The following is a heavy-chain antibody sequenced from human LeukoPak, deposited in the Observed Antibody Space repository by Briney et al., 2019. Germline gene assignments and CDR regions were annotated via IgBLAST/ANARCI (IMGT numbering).Heavy chain of an antibody. CDR1: GFTFSNTW. V-gene: IGHV3-64*01. J-gene: IGHJ4*02. Sequence: PGGSLRLSCAASGFTFSNTWMSWVRQAPGKGLEYVSAISSNGGSTYYANSVKGRFTISRDNSKNTLYLQMGSLRAEDMAVYYCARADYYDSSGPTFPFDYWGQGTPVTVSS. D-gene: IGHD3-22*01. CDR3: ARADYYDSSGPTFPFDY. CDR2: ISSNGGST.